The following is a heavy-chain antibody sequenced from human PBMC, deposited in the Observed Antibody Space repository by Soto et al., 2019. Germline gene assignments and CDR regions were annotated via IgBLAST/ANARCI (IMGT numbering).Heavy chain of an antibody. V-gene: IGHV3-48*03. D-gene: IGHD2-15*01. J-gene: IGHJ3*02. Sequence: SLRLSCAASGFTFSSYEMNWVRQAPGKGLEWVSYISSSGSTIYYADSVKGRFTISRDNAKNSLYLQMNSLRAEDTAVYYCAREWWSGAFDIWGQGTMVTVSS. CDR2: ISSSGSTI. CDR3: AREWWSGAFDI. CDR1: GFTFSSYE.